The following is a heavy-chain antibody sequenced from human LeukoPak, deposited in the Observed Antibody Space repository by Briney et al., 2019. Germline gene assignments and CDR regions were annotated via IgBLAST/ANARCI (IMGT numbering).Heavy chain of an antibody. CDR2: ISYDGTIK. J-gene: IGHJ6*02. V-gene: IGHV3-30*18. D-gene: IGHD2-2*02. CDR1: GFTFSTYG. Sequence: GGSLRLSCAASGFTFSTYGMHWVRQTPGKGLEWVAVISYDGTIKHYADPVKGRFTISRDNSKNTLYLQMNSLSVEDTAVYYCAKGSCSSTSCYRSYYYYGMDVWGQGTTVTVSS. CDR3: AKGSCSSTSCYRSYYYYGMDV.